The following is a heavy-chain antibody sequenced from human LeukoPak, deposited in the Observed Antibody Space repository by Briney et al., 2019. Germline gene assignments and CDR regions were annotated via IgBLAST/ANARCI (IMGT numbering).Heavy chain of an antibody. CDR3: ARDLVIAAAGTLDY. Sequence: SETLSLTCAVYGESFSGYFWNWIRQPPGKGLEWIGEINHSGSTSNHNPSLKSRVTMSVDTSKNQFSLKLSSVTAADTAVYYCARDLVIAAAGTLDYWGQGTLVTVSS. CDR2: INHSGSTS. J-gene: IGHJ4*02. CDR1: GESFSGYF. D-gene: IGHD6-13*01. V-gene: IGHV4-34*01.